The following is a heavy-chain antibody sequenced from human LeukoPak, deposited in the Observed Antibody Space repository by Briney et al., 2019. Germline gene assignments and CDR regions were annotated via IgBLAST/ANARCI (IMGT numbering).Heavy chain of an antibody. D-gene: IGHD4-23*01. J-gene: IGHJ4*02. CDR1: GFTFSSYA. Sequence: GGSLRLSCAASGFTFSSYAMNWVRQAPGKGLEWVSSISSSSSYIYYADSVKGRFTISRDNAKNSLYLQMNSLRAEDTAVYYCAAYGGNSAGYFDYWSQGTLVTVSS. V-gene: IGHV3-21*01. CDR2: ISSSSSYI. CDR3: AAYGGNSAGYFDY.